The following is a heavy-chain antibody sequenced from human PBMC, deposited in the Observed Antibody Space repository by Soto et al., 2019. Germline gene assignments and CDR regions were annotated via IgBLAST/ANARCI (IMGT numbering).Heavy chain of an antibody. CDR1: GYTFTSYY. Sequence: GASVKVSCKASGYTFTSYYMHWVRQAPGQGLEWMGIINPSGGSTSYAQKFQGRVTMTRDTSTSTVYMELSSLRSEDTAVYYCARVWGDILTGYEGQYKWFDPWGQGTLVTSPQ. V-gene: IGHV1-46*01. CDR2: INPSGGST. J-gene: IGHJ5*02. CDR3: ARVWGDILTGYEGQYKWFDP. D-gene: IGHD3-9*01.